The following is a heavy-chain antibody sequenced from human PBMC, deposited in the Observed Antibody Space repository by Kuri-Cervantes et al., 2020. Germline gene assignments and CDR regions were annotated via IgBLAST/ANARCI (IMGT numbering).Heavy chain of an antibody. Sequence: ASVKVSCKASGYTFTGYYMHWVRQAPGQGLEWMGWINPNSGGTNYAQKFQGRVTMTTDTSTSTAYMELRSLRSDDTAVYCCARDDPNLNVDTATNDYWGQGTLVTVSS. CDR1: GYTFTGYY. V-gene: IGHV1-2*02. D-gene: IGHD5-18*01. CDR2: INPNSGGT. CDR3: ARDDPNLNVDTATNDY. J-gene: IGHJ4*02.